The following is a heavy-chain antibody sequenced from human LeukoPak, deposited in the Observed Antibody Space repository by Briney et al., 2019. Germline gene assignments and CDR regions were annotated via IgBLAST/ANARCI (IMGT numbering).Heavy chain of an antibody. CDR2: INWNGGST. J-gene: IGHJ4*02. CDR3: TRGPHSASCLGTDY. V-gene: IGHV3-20*04. CDR1: GSTFDDYG. Sequence: GGSLRLSCAASGSTFDDYGMSWVRQAPGKGLEWVSGINWNGGSTAYADSVKGRFTISRDNAKNSLYLQMNSLRAEDTALYYCTRGPHSASCLGTDYWGQGTRVGVSS. D-gene: IGHD1-26*01.